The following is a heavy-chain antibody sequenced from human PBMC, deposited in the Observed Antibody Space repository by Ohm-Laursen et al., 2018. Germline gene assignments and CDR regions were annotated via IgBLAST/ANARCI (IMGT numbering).Heavy chain of an antibody. V-gene: IGHV1-2*02. J-gene: IGHJ4*02. CDR1: GYTFTGYY. CDR2: INPNSGVT. Sequence: ASVKVSCKASGYTFTGYYMHWVRQAPGQGLEWMGWINPNSGVTNFAQRFQGRVTMARDTSTSTAYMELSSLRSDDTAVYYCARTWGIAVAGTSFDYWGQGTLVTVSS. D-gene: IGHD6-19*01. CDR3: ARTWGIAVAGTSFDY.